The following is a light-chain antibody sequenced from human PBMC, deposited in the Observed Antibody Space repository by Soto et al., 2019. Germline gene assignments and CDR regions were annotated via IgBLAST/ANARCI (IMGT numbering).Light chain of an antibody. Sequence: NFMLTQPHSVSKSPGKTVTISCTRSSGSIGSNSVQWYQQRPGSAPTTVIYEDDQRPSGVPNRFAGSIDRSSNSASLTISGLQTEDEADYYCQSYDTHTVVFGGGTQLTVL. V-gene: IGLV6-57*04. CDR3: QSYDTHTVV. J-gene: IGLJ7*01. CDR2: EDD. CDR1: SGSIGSNS.